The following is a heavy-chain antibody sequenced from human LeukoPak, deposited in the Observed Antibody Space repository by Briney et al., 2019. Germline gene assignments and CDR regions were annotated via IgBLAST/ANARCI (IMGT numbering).Heavy chain of an antibody. J-gene: IGHJ4*02. D-gene: IGHD6-19*01. CDR1: GFTFSGYW. CDR2: IKDDGSQK. V-gene: IGHV3-7*03. Sequence: SGGSLRLSCAASGFTFSGYWMTWVRQAPGKGLEWVANIKDDGSQKYYVDSVKGRFTVSRDNAKNPLYLQINSLRAEDTAVYYCARGSGWCDYWGQGTLVTVSS. CDR3: ARGSGWCDY.